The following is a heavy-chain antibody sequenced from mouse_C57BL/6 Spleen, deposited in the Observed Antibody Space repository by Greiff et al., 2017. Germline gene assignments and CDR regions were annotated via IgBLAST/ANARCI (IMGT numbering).Heavy chain of an antibody. V-gene: IGHV3-6*01. CDR3: ARGDITTVVAPYAMDY. J-gene: IGHJ4*01. D-gene: IGHD1-1*01. CDR1: GYSITSGYY. Sequence: DVKLQESGPGLVKPSQSLSLTCSVTGYSITSGYYWNWIRQFPGNKLEWMGYISYDGSNNYNPSLKNRISITRDTSKNQFFLKLNSVTTEDTATYYCARGDITTVVAPYAMDYWGQGTSVTVSS. CDR2: ISYDGSN.